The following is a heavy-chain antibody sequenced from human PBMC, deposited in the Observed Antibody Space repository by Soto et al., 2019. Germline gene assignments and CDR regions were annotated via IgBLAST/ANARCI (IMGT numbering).Heavy chain of an antibody. Sequence: GGSLRLSCAASGFTFSSYAMSWGRQAPGKGLEWVSAISGSGGSTYYTDSVKGRFTISRDNSNNRLYLQMNSLRAEDTAVYYCVKSSRADPRGDGNGMDVWGQGTTVTVSS. J-gene: IGHJ6*02. V-gene: IGHV3-23*01. CDR1: GFTFSSYA. D-gene: IGHD2-21*01. CDR3: VKSSRADPRGDGNGMDV. CDR2: ISGSGGST.